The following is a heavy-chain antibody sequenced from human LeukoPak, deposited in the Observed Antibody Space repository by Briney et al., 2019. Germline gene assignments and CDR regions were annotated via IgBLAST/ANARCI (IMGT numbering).Heavy chain of an antibody. CDR2: ISSSGSTI. J-gene: IGHJ4*02. D-gene: IGHD3-9*01. CDR3: ARPYDILTGYYQY. Sequence: GGSLRLSCAASGFTFSSYEMNWVRQAPGKGLEWVSYISSSGSTIYYADSVKGRFTISRDNAKNSLYLQMNSLRAEDTAVYYRARPYDILTGYYQYWGQGTLVTVSS. CDR1: GFTFSSYE. V-gene: IGHV3-48*03.